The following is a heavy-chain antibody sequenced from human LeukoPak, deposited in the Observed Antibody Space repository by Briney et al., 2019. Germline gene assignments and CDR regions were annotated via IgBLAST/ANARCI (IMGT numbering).Heavy chain of an antibody. Sequence: SQTLSLTCAVYGASFSGYYWSWIRQPPGKGLEWIGEINHSGSTNYNPSLKGRVTISVDTSKNQFSLKLSSVTAADTAVYYCARSPFYDSSGFADLWGQGTLVTVSS. CDR3: ARSPFYDSSGFADL. CDR1: GASFSGYY. J-gene: IGHJ4*02. D-gene: IGHD3-22*01. CDR2: INHSGST. V-gene: IGHV4-34*01.